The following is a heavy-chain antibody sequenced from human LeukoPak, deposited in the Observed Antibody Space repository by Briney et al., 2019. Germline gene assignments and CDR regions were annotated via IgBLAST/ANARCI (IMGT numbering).Heavy chain of an antibody. CDR1: GFTFSSYS. J-gene: IGHJ4*02. Sequence: SGGSLRLSCAASGFTFSSYSMNWVRQAPGKGLEWVASLKQDGSEKYYVDSVKGRFTISRDNAKNSLYLQMNSLRAEDTAVYYCSSLARYSGNVYGGIFDYWGQGTLVSVSS. V-gene: IGHV3-7*01. CDR2: LKQDGSEK. D-gene: IGHD5-12*01. CDR3: SSLARYSGNVYGGIFDY.